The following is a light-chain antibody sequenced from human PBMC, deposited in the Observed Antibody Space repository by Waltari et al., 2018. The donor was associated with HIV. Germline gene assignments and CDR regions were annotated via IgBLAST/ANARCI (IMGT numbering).Light chain of an antibody. CDR1: SSNIGNDN. V-gene: IGLV1-47*01. CDR2: KNY. J-gene: IGLJ1*01. CDR3: VGWDGSLSGYV. Sequence: QSVLTQPPSASGTPGQTVTISCSGSSSNIGNDNVYWYQQLPGMTPKLLIYKNYQRPSGVPDRFAGSKSGTSASLAISGLRSEDEADYYCVGWDGSLSGYVFGAGTTVTVI.